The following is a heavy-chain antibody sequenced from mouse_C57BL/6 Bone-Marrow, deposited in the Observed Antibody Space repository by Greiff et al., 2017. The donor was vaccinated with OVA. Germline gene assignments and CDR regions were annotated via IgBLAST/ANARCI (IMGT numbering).Heavy chain of an antibody. J-gene: IGHJ4*01. V-gene: IGHV2-2*01. CDR1: GFSLTSYG. CDR2: IWRGGST. Sequence: VKLVESGPGLVQPSQSLSITCTVSGFSLTSYGVHWVRQSPGKGLEWLGVIWRGGSTDYNAAFISRLSISKDNSKSQVFFKRNSLQADDTAIYDCARNYHAMDYWGQGTSVTVSS. CDR3: ARNYHAMDY.